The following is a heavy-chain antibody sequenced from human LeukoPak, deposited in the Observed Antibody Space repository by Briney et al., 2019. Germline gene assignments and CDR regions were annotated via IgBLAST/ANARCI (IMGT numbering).Heavy chain of an antibody. J-gene: IGHJ4*02. CDR1: GFTFSSYT. V-gene: IGHV3-23*01. CDR3: AKERQTGDYFTSDY. Sequence: PGGSLRLSCTASGFTFSSYTMSWVRQAPGEGLEWLSAINGRGITYYAGSVKGRFTISRDNSENTLYLQMNSLTADDTAVYFCAKERQTGDYFTSDYWGQGTLVTVSS. D-gene: IGHD4-17*01. CDR2: INGRGIT.